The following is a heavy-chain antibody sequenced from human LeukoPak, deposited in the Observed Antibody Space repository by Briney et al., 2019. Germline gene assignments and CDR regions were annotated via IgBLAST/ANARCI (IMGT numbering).Heavy chain of an antibody. CDR1: GGSISRSYS. CDR2: IYYSGST. J-gene: IGHJ4*02. CDR3: ARVPTVTFFDY. V-gene: IGHV4-39*01. D-gene: IGHD4-17*01. Sequence: KTSETLSLTCTVSGGSISRSYSWGWVRQPPGKGLEWIGSIYYSGSTYYNPSLKSRVTISVDTSKNQFSLKLSSVTAADTAVYYCARVPTVTFFDYWGQGTLVTVSS.